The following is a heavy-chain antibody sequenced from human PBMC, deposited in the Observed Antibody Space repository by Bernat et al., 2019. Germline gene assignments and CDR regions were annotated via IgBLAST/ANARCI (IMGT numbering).Heavy chain of an antibody. CDR3: ARGGGYSSPYFDY. CDR2: ISYTGST. V-gene: IGHV4-61*01. D-gene: IGHD6-19*01. Sequence: QVQLQESGPGLVKPSETLSLTCTVSGGSVSSGSYYWSWIWQPPGKGLEWIGYISYTGSTKYKPSLESRVTISADTSKNQFSLRLSSVTAADTAVYYCARGGGYSSPYFDYWGQGSLVTISS. J-gene: IGHJ4*02. CDR1: GGSVSSGSYY.